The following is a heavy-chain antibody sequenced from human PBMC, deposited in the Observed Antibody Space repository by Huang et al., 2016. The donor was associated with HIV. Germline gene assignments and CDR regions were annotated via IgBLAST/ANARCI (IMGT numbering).Heavy chain of an antibody. D-gene: IGHD3-22*01. Sequence: QVQLVQSGAEVKQPGSTVKVSCKASGGTFSNYGISWLRQAPGQGLDWRVGVIPGFGTTTYAQTCQGRGTVTAGESTSTAYMELNSLRSEDTAVYYCARQLYDSTGYLLGARLLDGGQGTLVTVSS. CDR2: VIPGFGTT. CDR1: GGTFSNYG. V-gene: IGHV1-69*12. CDR3: ARQLYDSTGYLLGARLLD. J-gene: IGHJ4*02.